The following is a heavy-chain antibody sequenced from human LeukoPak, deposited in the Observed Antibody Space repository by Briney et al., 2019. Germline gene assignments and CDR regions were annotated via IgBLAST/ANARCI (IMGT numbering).Heavy chain of an antibody. V-gene: IGHV1-69*05. J-gene: IGHJ6*03. D-gene: IGHD3-3*01. CDR3: ARSYYDFWPTSYYYYYYMDV. Sequence: SVKVSCKASGGTFSSYAISWVRQAPGQGLEWMGGIIPIFGTANYAQKFQGRVTITRNTSISTAYMELSSLRSEDTAVYYCARSYYDFWPTSYYYYYYMDVWGKGTTVTVSS. CDR1: GGTFSSYA. CDR2: IIPIFGTA.